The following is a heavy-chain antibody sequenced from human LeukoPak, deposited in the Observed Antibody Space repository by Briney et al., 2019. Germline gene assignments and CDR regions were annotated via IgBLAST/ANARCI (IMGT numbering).Heavy chain of an antibody. D-gene: IGHD3-22*01. J-gene: IGHJ4*02. Sequence: GESLKISCKGSGYSFTSYWIGWVRQMPGKGLEWMGIIYPGDSDTRYSPSFQGQVTISADKSISTAYLQWSSLKASDTAMYYCARHRPPNYYDNSGYLYYFDYWGQGTLVTVSS. V-gene: IGHV5-51*01. CDR2: IYPGDSDT. CDR1: GYSFTSYW. CDR3: ARHRPPNYYDNSGYLYYFDY.